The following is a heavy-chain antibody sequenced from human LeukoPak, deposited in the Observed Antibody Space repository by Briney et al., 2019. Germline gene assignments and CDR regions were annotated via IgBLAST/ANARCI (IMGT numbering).Heavy chain of an antibody. Sequence: SETLSLTCAVYGGSFSAYYLPWIRQPPGKGLEWIGEINHSGSTNYTPSLKSRVTISVDTSKNQFALKLTSVTAADTAVYFCAYGDYQRIDYWGQGTLVTVAS. CDR3: AYGDYQRIDY. V-gene: IGHV4-34*01. CDR1: GGSFSAYY. J-gene: IGHJ4*02. D-gene: IGHD4-17*01. CDR2: INHSGST.